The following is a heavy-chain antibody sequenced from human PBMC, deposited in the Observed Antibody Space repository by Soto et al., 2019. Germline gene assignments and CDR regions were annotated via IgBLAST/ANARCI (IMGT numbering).Heavy chain of an antibody. V-gene: IGHV4-31*03. CDR1: GAAINSGGVT. CDR2: GSHSGTT. Sequence: PWDTLSLTCPASGAAINSGGVTWPWNRQPAGKGLVRVGYGSHSGTTDYKPSVKGRLSISGDTSKNLFSLTLTSVSAADAAVYYCPSIGVSGQLAVWGQGTTVTVSS. J-gene: IGHJ6*02. CDR3: PSIGVSGQLAV. D-gene: IGHD6-13*01.